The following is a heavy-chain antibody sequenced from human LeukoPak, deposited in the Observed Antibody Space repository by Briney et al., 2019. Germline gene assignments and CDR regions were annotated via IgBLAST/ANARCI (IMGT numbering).Heavy chain of an antibody. V-gene: IGHV1-69*05. CDR2: IIPIFGTA. CDR3: AGDVDTAMVTRGYYYYMDV. Sequence: SVKVSCKASGGTFSSYAISWVRQAPGQGLEWMGGIIPIFGTANYAQKFQGRVTITTDESTSTAYMELSSLRSEDTAVYYCAGDVDTAMVTRGYYYYMDVWGKGTTVTVSS. D-gene: IGHD5-18*01. J-gene: IGHJ6*03. CDR1: GGTFSSYA.